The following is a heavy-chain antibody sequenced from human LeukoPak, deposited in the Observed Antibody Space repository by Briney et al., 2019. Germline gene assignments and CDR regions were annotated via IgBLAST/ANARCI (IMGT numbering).Heavy chain of an antibody. CDR3: AKRSGQQLVLFAIDH. V-gene: IGHV3-23*01. J-gene: IGHJ4*02. Sequence: GGSLRLSCAASGFTFSSYAMSWVRQAPGKGLEWVSAISGSGGSTYYADSVKGRFTISRDNSKNTLYLQMNSLRAEDTAVYYCAKRSGQQLVLFAIDHWGQGTLVTVSS. D-gene: IGHD6-13*01. CDR2: ISGSGGST. CDR1: GFTFSSYA.